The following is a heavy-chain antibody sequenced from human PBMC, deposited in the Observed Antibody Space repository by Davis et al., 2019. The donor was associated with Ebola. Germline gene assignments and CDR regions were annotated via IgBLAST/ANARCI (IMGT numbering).Heavy chain of an antibody. Sequence: GESLKISCAASELTFGNSWMNWVRQAPGKGLEWVANIKQDGSEKYYVDSVKDRFTISRDNSKNTLYLQMNSLRAEDTAVYYCARDRGSSGYYLGPPDYWGQGTLVTVSS. CDR2: IKQDGSEK. J-gene: IGHJ4*02. D-gene: IGHD3-22*01. CDR3: ARDRGSSGYYLGPPDY. V-gene: IGHV3-7*03. CDR1: ELTFGNSW.